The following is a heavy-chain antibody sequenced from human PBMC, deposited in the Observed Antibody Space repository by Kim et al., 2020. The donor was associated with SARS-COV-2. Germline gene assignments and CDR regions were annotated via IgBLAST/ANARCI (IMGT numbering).Heavy chain of an antibody. CDR1: GFTFSTYA. D-gene: IGHD6-13*01. CDR3: VKTIITASSKGAFDI. J-gene: IGHJ3*02. Sequence: GGSLRLSCSASGFTFSTYAMHWVRQAPGKGLEYISAISADGGSTSYADSVKGRFTISRDNSKNTLNLQMSSLRAEDTAVYYCVKTIITASSKGAFDIWG. CDR2: ISADGGST. V-gene: IGHV3-64D*09.